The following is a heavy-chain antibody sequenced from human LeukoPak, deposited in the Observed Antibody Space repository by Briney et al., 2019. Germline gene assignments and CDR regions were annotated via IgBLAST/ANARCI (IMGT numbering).Heavy chain of an antibody. J-gene: IGHJ6*03. Sequence: GGSLRLSCAASGFTFSSYTMHWVRQAPGKGLEYVSAIISHGGNTHYTGSVKGRFTISRDKSKNTLYLQMGSLRADDMAVYYCARVRMGATVSDYYYYYMDVWGKGTTVTVSS. CDR1: GFTFSSYT. D-gene: IGHD1-26*01. CDR3: ARVRMGATVSDYYYYYMDV. CDR2: IISHGGNT. V-gene: IGHV3-64*02.